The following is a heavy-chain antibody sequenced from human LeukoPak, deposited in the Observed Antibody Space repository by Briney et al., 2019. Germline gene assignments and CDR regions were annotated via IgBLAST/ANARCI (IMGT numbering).Heavy chain of an antibody. CDR3: ARLAPAFTGYANWLDP. D-gene: IGHD3-9*01. J-gene: IGHJ5*02. CDR1: GGSIRSYY. CDR2: IPNTGST. Sequence: SETLSLTCTVSGGSIRSYYWSWIRQPPGKGLEWIAYIPNTGSTNYNPSLKSRVTISEDTSQNQFSLKLTSVTAADTAVYYCARLAPAFTGYANWLDPWGQGTLVTVSS. V-gene: IGHV4-59*08.